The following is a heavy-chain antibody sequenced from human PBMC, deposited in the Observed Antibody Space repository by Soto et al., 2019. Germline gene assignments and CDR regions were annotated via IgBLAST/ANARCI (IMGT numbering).Heavy chain of an antibody. CDR1: GFTFSSYA. CDR3: AKIRRGIQLWLRPFGAFDI. D-gene: IGHD5-18*01. V-gene: IGHV3-23*01. CDR2: ISGSGGST. Sequence: GGSLRLSCAASGFTFSSYAMSWVRQAPGKGLEWVSAISGSGGSTYYADSVKGRFTISRDNSKNTLYLQMNSLRTEDRAVYYCAKIRRGIQLWLRPFGAFDIWGQGTMVTVSS. J-gene: IGHJ3*02.